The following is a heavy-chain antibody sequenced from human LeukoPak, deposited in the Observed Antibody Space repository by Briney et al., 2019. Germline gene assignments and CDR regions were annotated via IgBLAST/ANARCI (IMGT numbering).Heavy chain of an antibody. D-gene: IGHD1-26*01. CDR2: IYHSGST. V-gene: IGHV4-4*02. Sequence: SETLSLTFAFSLWFHSCHEWQNLVRQAPGKGLEWIGEIYHSGSTNYNPSLKSRLTISVDKSKNQFSLKLSSVSAADTPMYSLGRYYAGYSTGFYSSGHGTLVTVSS. J-gene: IGHJ5*01. CDR1: LWFHSCHEW. CDR3: GRYYAGYSTGFYS.